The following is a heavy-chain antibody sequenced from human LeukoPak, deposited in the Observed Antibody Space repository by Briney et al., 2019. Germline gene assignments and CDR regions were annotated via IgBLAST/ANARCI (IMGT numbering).Heavy chain of an antibody. CDR3: AKDTHSGYSSSWYGWAFDY. D-gene: IGHD6-13*01. Sequence: GGSLRLSCAASGFTFSSYAMSWVRQAPGKGLEWVSAICCSGTSTHDADSVKGRFTVSRDNSKNTLYLQMNSLRAEDTAVYYCAKDTHSGYSSSWYGWAFDYWGQGTLVTVSS. J-gene: IGHJ4*02. CDR1: GFTFSSYA. CDR2: ICCSGTST. V-gene: IGHV3-23*01.